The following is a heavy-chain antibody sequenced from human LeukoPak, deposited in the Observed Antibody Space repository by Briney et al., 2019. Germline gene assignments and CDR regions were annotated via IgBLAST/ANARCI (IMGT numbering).Heavy chain of an antibody. CDR2: IHYSGNT. CDR1: GGSISSYY. CDR3: ARVVAGTADY. Sequence: SETLSLTCTVSGGSISSYYWSWIRQPPGKGLEWIGYIHYSGNTNYNPSLKRRVTISVDTSKKSFSLKLTSVTASDTAVYYCARVVAGTADYWGQGTLVTVSS. J-gene: IGHJ4*02. D-gene: IGHD6-19*01. V-gene: IGHV4-59*01.